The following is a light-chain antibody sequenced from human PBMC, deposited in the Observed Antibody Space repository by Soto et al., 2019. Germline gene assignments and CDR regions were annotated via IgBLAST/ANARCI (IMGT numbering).Light chain of an antibody. V-gene: IGLV2-14*01. CDR2: EVR. CDR3: STYTPRSTLV. Sequence: QSALTQPASVSGSPGQSITISCSGTSRDIGAYNLVSWYQQPPGKAPKLLIYEVRNRPSGISYRFSGSKSGTTASLTISRLLPEDEADYYCSTYTPRSTLVFGGGTKLTVL. J-gene: IGLJ2*01. CDR1: SRDIGAYNL.